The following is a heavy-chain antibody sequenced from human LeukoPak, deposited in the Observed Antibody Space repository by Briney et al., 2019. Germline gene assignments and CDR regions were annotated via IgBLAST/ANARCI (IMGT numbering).Heavy chain of an antibody. CDR3: ARNSGSYRQYFQH. D-gene: IGHD1-26*01. V-gene: IGHV4-39*01. J-gene: IGHJ1*01. CDR2: IYYSGST. CDR1: GGSISSSSYY. Sequence: SETLSLTCTVSGGSISSSSYYWGWIRQPPAKGLEWIGSIYYSGSTYYNPSLKSRVTISVDTSKNQFSLKLSSVTAADTAVYYCARNSGSYRQYFQHWGQGTLVTVSS.